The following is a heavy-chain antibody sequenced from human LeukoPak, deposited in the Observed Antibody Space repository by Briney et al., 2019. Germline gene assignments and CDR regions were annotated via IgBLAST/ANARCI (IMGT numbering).Heavy chain of an antibody. D-gene: IGHD5-18*01. V-gene: IGHV3-23*01. Sequence: GGSLRLSCVGSGFSFSSYIVSWVRQAPGKGLEWVSGMSGSGGHTYYADSVKGRFTISRDNARNTVYLQMNSLRVEDTAVYYCAKERYNYGKYYFDYWGQGTLVTVSS. CDR2: MSGSGGHT. CDR3: AKERYNYGKYYFDY. CDR1: GFSFSSYI. J-gene: IGHJ4*02.